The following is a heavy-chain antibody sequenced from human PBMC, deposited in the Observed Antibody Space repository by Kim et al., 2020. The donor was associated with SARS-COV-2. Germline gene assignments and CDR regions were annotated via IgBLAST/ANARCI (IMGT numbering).Heavy chain of an antibody. Sequence: ASVKVSCKASGYTFTSNPVNWVRQAPGQGLEWMGWINTKTGNPSYARGFTGRFVFSLDTSVSSAYLQISSLKAEDTAIYYCARGPGPVDPLGQGTLVTVS. CDR3: ARGPGPVDP. J-gene: IGHJ5*02. CDR2: INTKTGNP. CDR1: GYTFTSNP. D-gene: IGHD2-2*01. V-gene: IGHV7-4-1*02.